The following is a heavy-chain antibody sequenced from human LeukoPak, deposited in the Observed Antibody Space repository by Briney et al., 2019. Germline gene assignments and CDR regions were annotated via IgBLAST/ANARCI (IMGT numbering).Heavy chain of an antibody. V-gene: IGHV4-4*02. CDR3: ARGPKIVVVVAPKTAFDI. D-gene: IGHD2-15*01. Sequence: SGTLSLTCADPGGSISSSKWWSWVRQPPGKGLEWIGEIYHSGSTNYNPSLKSRVTISVDKSKNQFSLKLSSVTAADTAVYYCARGPKIVVVVAPKTAFDIWGQGTMVTVSS. J-gene: IGHJ3*02. CDR2: IYHSGST. CDR1: GGSISSSKW.